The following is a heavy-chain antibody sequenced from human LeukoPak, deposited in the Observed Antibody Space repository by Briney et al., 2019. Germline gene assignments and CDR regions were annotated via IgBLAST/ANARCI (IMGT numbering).Heavy chain of an antibody. CDR2: IIPIFGTA. CDR3: TSAALGYCSGGSCYSHYYYYMDV. D-gene: IGHD2-15*01. Sequence: GASVKVSCKASGGTFSSYAISWVRQAPGQGLEWTGRIIPIFGTANYAQKFQGRVTITTDESTSTAYMELSSLRSEDTAVYYCTSAALGYCSGGSCYSHYYYYMDVWGKGTTVTVSS. J-gene: IGHJ6*03. CDR1: GGTFSSYA. V-gene: IGHV1-69*05.